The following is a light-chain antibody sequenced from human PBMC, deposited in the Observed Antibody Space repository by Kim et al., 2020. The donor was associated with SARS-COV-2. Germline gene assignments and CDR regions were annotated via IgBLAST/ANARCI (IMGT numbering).Light chain of an antibody. J-gene: IGKJ4*01. CDR2: DAS. Sequence: PGERATLSCRASQSVRTYLAWYQQKPGQAPRLLMYDASNRATGIPARFSGSGSGTDFTLTISSLEPEDFAVYYCQQRSNWPLTFGGGTKVDIK. V-gene: IGKV3-11*01. CDR1: QSVRTY. CDR3: QQRSNWPLT.